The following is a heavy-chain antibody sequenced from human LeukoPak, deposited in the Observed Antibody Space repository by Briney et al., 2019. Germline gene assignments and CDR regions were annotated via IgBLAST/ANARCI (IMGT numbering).Heavy chain of an antibody. CDR2: IKQDGSEK. CDR1: GFTFSSYW. CDR3: ARAGIVGAHPYFDY. D-gene: IGHD1-26*01. V-gene: IGHV3-7*01. J-gene: IGHJ4*02. Sequence: GGSLRLSCAASGFTFSSYWMSWVRQAPGKGLEWVANIKQDGSEKYYVDSVKGRFTISRDNAKNSLYLQMNSLRAEDTAVYYCARAGIVGAHPYFDYWGQGTLVTVSS.